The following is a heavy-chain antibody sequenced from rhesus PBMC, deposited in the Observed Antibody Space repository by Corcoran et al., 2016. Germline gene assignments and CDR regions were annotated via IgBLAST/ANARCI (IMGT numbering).Heavy chain of an antibody. CDR3: AKDLATVADTGDY. J-gene: IGHJ4*01. CDR2: INSGGGST. CDR1: GFTFSSYW. D-gene: IGHD4-29*01. V-gene: IGHV3S42*01. Sequence: EVQLVESGGGLAKPGGSLRLSCAASGFTFSSYWINWVRQTPGKGLGWISAINSGGGSTYYADSVKCRFTISRDNSKNTLSLQMNSLRAEDTAVYYCAKDLATVADTGDYWGQGVLVTVSS.